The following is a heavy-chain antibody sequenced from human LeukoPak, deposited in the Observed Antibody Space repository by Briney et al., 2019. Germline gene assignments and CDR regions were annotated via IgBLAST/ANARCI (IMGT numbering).Heavy chain of an antibody. CDR3: ARGLSGYSSSLGY. J-gene: IGHJ4*02. CDR1: GFTVSSNY. CDR2: INSDGSST. D-gene: IGHD6-6*01. Sequence: GGSLRLSCAASGFTVSSNYMSWVRQAPGKGLVWVSRINSDGSSTSYADSVKGRFTISRDNAKNTLYLQMKSLRAEDTAVYYCARGLSGYSSSLGYWGKGTLVTVSS. V-gene: IGHV3-74*01.